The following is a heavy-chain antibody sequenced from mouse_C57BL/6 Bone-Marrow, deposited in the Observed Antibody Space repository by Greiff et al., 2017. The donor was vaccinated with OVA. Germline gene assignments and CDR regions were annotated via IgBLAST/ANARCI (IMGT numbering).Heavy chain of an antibody. CDR3: AIPYFDY. Sequence: QVQLQQSGAELMKPGASVKLSCKATGYTFTGYWIEWVKQRPGHGLEWIGEILPGSGSTNDNEKFKGKATFTADTSSNTAYMQLSSLTTEDSAIYYCAIPYFDYWGQGTTLTVSS. J-gene: IGHJ2*01. CDR2: ILPGSGST. V-gene: IGHV1-9*01. CDR1: GYTFTGYW.